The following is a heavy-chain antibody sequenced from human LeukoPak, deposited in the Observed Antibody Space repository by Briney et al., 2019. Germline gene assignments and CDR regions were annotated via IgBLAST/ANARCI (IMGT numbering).Heavy chain of an antibody. J-gene: IGHJ4*02. D-gene: IGHD6-19*01. V-gene: IGHV4-34*01. CDR1: GGSFSGYY. CDR2: INHSGST. CDR3: ATSLYSSGWYTGDSFDY. Sequence: SETLSLTCAVYGGSFSGYYWSWIRQPPGKGLEWIGEINHSGSTNYNPSLKSRVTISVDTSKNQFSLKLSSVTAADTAVYYCATSLYSSGWYTGDSFDYWGQGTLVTVSS.